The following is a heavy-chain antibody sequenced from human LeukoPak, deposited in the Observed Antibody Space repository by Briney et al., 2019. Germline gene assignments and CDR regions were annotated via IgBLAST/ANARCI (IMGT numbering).Heavy chain of an antibody. D-gene: IGHD4-23*01. V-gene: IGHV1-69*13. CDR1: GGTFSSYA. CDR3: AREKGTDYGGNSERLQH. J-gene: IGHJ1*01. CDR2: IIPIFGTA. Sequence: SVKVSCKASGGTFSSYAISWVRQAPGQGLEWMGGIIPIFGTANYAQKFQGRVTITADESTSTAYMELSSLRSEDTAVYYCAREKGTDYGGNSERLQHWGQGTLVTVSS.